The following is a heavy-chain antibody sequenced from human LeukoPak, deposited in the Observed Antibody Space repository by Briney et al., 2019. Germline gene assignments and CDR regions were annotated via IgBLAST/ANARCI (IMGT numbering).Heavy chain of an antibody. J-gene: IGHJ3*02. CDR2: INHSGST. D-gene: IGHD1-1*01. Sequence: PSETLSLTCAVYGGSFSGYYWSWIRQPPGKGLEWIGEINHSGSTNYNPSLKSRVTISVDTSKNQFSLKLSSVTAADTAVYYCAREGNSYPNDAFDIWGQGTMVTVSS. V-gene: IGHV4-34*01. CDR3: AREGNSYPNDAFDI. CDR1: GGSFSGYY.